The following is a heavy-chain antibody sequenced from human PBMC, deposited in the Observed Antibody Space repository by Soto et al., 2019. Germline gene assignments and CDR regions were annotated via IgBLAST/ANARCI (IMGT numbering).Heavy chain of an antibody. CDR2: INPNGGGT. D-gene: IGHD1-26*01. Sequence: ASVKVSCKASGYPFSGYYVHWVRQAPGQGLEWMGWINPNGGGTNYAQKFQGRVTMSRDTSISTAYMELRRLRPDDTAVYFCARYSGSYLCDLWGQGTLVTVSS. CDR1: GYPFSGYY. CDR3: ARYSGSYLCDL. J-gene: IGHJ5*02. V-gene: IGHV1-2*02.